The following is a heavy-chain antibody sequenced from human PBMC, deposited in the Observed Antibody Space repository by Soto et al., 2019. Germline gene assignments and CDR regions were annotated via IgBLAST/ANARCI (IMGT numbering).Heavy chain of an antibody. J-gene: IGHJ6*02. D-gene: IGHD3-16*01. Sequence: SETLSLTCTVSGGSISSYYWSWIRQPAGKGLEWIGRIYTSGSTNYNPSLKSRVTMPVDTSKNQLSLKLSSVTAADTAVYYCARDVDVWAANYGMDVWGQGTTVTVSS. V-gene: IGHV4-4*07. CDR1: GGSISSYY. CDR2: IYTSGST. CDR3: ARDVDVWAANYGMDV.